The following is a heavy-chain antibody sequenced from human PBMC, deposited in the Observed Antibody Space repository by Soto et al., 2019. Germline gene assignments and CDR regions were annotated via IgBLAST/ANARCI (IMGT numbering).Heavy chain of an antibody. CDR3: AREAGYYDRSGYNWFAP. J-gene: IGHJ5*02. D-gene: IGHD3-22*01. Sequence: SETLSLTCTVSGGSISHYYWSWIRQPPGKGLEWIGYIYYSGSTNYNPSLKSRVTISLDTSKDQFSLIVSSVTAADTAVYYCAREAGYYDRSGYNWFAPWGQGIQVTVSS. V-gene: IGHV4-59*01. CDR1: GGSISHYY. CDR2: IYYSGST.